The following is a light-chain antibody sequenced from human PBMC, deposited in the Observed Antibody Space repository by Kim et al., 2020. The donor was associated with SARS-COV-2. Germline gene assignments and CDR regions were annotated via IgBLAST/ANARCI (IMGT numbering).Light chain of an antibody. CDR1: QGISSY. Sequence: PSFLSASVEDRVTITGRASQGISSYLAWYQQKPGKAPKLLIYAASTLQSGVTSRFSGSGSGTEFTLTISSLQPEDFATYYCQQLTFGGGTKVDIK. J-gene: IGKJ4*01. V-gene: IGKV1-9*01. CDR3: QQLT. CDR2: AAS.